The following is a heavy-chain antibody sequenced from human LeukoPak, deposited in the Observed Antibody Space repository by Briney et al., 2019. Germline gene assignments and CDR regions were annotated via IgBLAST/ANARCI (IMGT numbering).Heavy chain of an antibody. J-gene: IGHJ5*02. D-gene: IGHD6-13*01. CDR1: GCTFSSYA. Sequence: GGSLRLSCAGSGCTFSSYAMSWVRQAPGKGLEWVSAISGSGGSTYYADSVKGRFTISRDNSKNTLYLQMNSLRAEDTAVYYCAKVGGKIAAAGNWFDPWGQGTLVTVSS. V-gene: IGHV3-23*01. CDR3: AKVGGKIAAAGNWFDP. CDR2: ISGSGGST.